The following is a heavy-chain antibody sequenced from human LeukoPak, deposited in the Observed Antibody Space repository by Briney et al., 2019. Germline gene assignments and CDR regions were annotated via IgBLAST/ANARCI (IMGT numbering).Heavy chain of an antibody. CDR2: IYTSGST. V-gene: IGHV4-4*07. CDR1: GGSISSYY. Sequence: PSETLSLTCTVSGGSISSYYWSWIRQPAGKGLEWIGRIYTSGSTNYNPSLKSRVTMSVDTSKNQFSLKLSSVTAEDTAVYYCARERGTYCGGDCYSWYFQHWGQGTLVTVSS. CDR3: ARERGTYCGGDCYSWYFQH. D-gene: IGHD2-21*02. J-gene: IGHJ1*01.